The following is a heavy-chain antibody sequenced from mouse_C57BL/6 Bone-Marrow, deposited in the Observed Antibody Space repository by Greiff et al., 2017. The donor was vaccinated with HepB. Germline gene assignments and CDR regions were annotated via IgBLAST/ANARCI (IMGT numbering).Heavy chain of an antibody. Sequence: QVQLQQSGAELVRPGASVKLSCKASGYTFTDYYINWVKQRPGQGLEWIARIYPGSGNTYYNEKFKGKATLTAEKSSSTAYMQLSSLTSEDSAVYFCASDYDGEAGWMAYWGQGTLVTVSA. CDR2: IYPGSGNT. J-gene: IGHJ3*01. V-gene: IGHV1-76*01. CDR1: GYTFTDYY. CDR3: ASDYDGEAGWMAY. D-gene: IGHD2-4*01.